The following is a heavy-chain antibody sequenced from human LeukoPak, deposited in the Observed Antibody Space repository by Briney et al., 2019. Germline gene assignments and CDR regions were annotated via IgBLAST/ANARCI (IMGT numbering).Heavy chain of an antibody. CDR1: GGTFSSYA. D-gene: IGHD3-10*02. J-gene: IGHJ4*02. Sequence: GASVKVSCKASGGTFSSYAISWVRQAPGQGLEWMGRIIPILGIANYAQKFQGRVTITADKSTSTAYMELSSLRSDDTAVYYCARDYGVGSTMFDYYWGQGTLVTVSS. CDR3: ARDYGVGSTMFDYY. V-gene: IGHV1-69*04. CDR2: IIPILGIA.